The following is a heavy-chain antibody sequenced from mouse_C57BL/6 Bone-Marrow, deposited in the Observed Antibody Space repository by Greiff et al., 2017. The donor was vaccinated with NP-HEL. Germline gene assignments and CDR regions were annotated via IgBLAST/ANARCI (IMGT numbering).Heavy chain of an antibody. Sequence: VQLQQSGGGLVKPGGSLKLSCAASGFTFSDYGMHWVRQAPEKGLEWVAYISSGSSTIYYADTVKGRFTISRDNAKNTLFLQMPSLRSEDTAMYYWARSPYYGSSYGYAMDYWGQGTSVTVSS. CDR2: ISSGSSTI. V-gene: IGHV5-17*01. D-gene: IGHD1-1*01. CDR1: GFTFSDYG. J-gene: IGHJ4*01. CDR3: ARSPYYGSSYGYAMDY.